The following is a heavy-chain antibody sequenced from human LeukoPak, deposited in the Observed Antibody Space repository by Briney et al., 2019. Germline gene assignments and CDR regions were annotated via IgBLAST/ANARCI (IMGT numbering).Heavy chain of an antibody. Sequence: GGSLRPSCAASGFTFRSYWMTWVRQAPGKGLEWVANIKQDGTDKYYVDSVKGRFTISRDNAKNSLFLQLGSLRADDTAVYYCARASMGGRDYHLDSWGQGTLVTVSS. V-gene: IGHV3-7*01. CDR2: IKQDGTDK. CDR3: ARASMGGRDYHLDS. CDR1: GFTFRSYW. J-gene: IGHJ4*02. D-gene: IGHD4/OR15-4a*01.